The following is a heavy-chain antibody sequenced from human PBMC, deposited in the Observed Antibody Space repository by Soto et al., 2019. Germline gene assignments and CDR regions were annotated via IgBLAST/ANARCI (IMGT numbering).Heavy chain of an antibody. CDR3: ARSLDGYNTDYFDY. D-gene: IGHD5-12*01. Sequence: PSETLSLTCTVSGGSISSGGYYWSWIRQHPGKGLEWIGYIYYSGSTYYNPSLKSRVTISVDTSKNQFSLKLSSVTAADTAVYYCARSLDGYNTDYFDYWGQGTLVTVSS. J-gene: IGHJ4*02. CDR2: IYYSGST. V-gene: IGHV4-31*03. CDR1: GGSISSGGYY.